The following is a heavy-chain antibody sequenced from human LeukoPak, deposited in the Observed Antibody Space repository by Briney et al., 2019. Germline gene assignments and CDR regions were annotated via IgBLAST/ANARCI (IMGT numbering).Heavy chain of an antibody. D-gene: IGHD2-2*01. CDR2: ISPYNGNT. Sequence: ASVKVSCKASGYTFTSYGVSWVRQAPGQGLEWMGWISPYNGNTNYAQNLQGRVTMTTDTSTTTAYMELRSLRSDDTAVYYCARGEVVVVPAATNYYYYGMDVWGQGTTVTVSS. V-gene: IGHV1-18*01. CDR3: ARGEVVVVPAATNYYYYGMDV. CDR1: GYTFTSYG. J-gene: IGHJ6*02.